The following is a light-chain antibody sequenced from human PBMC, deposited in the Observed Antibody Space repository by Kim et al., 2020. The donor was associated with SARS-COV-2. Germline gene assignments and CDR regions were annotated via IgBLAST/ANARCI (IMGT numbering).Light chain of an antibody. V-gene: IGKV3-20*01. CDR2: GAS. CDR3: QQYGDSPYT. CDR1: QSVSNSY. Sequence: LSPGESATLSCRASQSVSNSYVAWYKQRPGQAPRLLIYGASNRATGIPDRFSGGGSGTDFTLTISRLEPEDFAVYHCQQYGDSPYTFGQGTKLEI. J-gene: IGKJ2*01.